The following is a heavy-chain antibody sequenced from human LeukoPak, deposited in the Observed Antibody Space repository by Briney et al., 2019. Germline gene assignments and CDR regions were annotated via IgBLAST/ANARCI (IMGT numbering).Heavy chain of an antibody. V-gene: IGHV3-23*01. J-gene: IGHJ4*02. Sequence: GGSLKLSCAPPGFTFNTYAMSWVRQAPGKGLEWVSDISKDGVYPYYADSVKGRFTISRDNSKNMVYLQMNSLRAEDAALYYCAKSPRDGYDWGQGTLVTVSS. CDR2: ISKDGVYP. CDR3: AKSPRDGYD. D-gene: IGHD5-24*01. CDR1: GFTFNTYA.